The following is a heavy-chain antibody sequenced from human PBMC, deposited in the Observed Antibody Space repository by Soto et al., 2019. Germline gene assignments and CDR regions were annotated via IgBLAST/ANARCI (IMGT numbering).Heavy chain of an antibody. J-gene: IGHJ4*02. CDR2: ITSGGDTT. Sequence: GGSLRLSCAASGFTFSRNAMSWVRQAPGKGLDWVSVITSGGDTTYYADSVKGRFTISRDNSKNTLYLQMNNLRAEDTAVYYCAKDLPGSGWAYDYWGQGTLVTVSS. D-gene: IGHD6-19*01. CDR1: GFTFSRNA. V-gene: IGHV3-23*01. CDR3: AKDLPGSGWAYDY.